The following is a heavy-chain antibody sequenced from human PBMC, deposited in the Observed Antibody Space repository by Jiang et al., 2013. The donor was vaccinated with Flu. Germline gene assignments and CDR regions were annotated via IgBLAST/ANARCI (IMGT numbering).Heavy chain of an antibody. CDR1: GYSFTSHW. CDR3: ARHQPFDN. J-gene: IGHJ4*02. Sequence: GAEVKKPGESLKISCQASGYSFTSHWIGWVRQMPGRGLECMGIIYPRDSDTRYNPSFQGQVTISVDKSINTAYLQWNSLKASDTAMYYCARHQPFDNWGQGTLVTVSS. CDR2: IYPRDSDT. V-gene: IGHV5-51*01.